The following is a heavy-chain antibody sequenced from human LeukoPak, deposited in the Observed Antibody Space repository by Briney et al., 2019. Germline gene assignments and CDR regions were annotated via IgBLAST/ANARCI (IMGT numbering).Heavy chain of an antibody. CDR1: GGSFSGYY. Sequence: PSETLSLTCAVYGGSFSGYYWSWIRQPPGKGLEWIGEINHSGSTNYNPSLKSRVTISVDTSKNQFSLKLSSVTAADTAVYYCARGSGDIYGMDVWGKGTTVTVSS. CDR3: ARGSGDIYGMDV. J-gene: IGHJ6*04. V-gene: IGHV4-34*01. D-gene: IGHD3-10*01. CDR2: INHSGST.